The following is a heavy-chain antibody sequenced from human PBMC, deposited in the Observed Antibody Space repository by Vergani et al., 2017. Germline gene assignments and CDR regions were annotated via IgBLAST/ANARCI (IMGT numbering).Heavy chain of an antibody. CDR1: GGSISSGSYY. Sequence: QVQLQESGPGLVKPSQTLSLTCTVSGGSISSGSYYWSWIRQPAGKGLEWIGRIYTSGSTNYNPSLKSRVTISVDTSKNQFSLKLSSVTAADTAVYYCARDYYDSSGYVADAFDIWGQGTMVTVSS. CDR3: ARDYYDSSGYVADAFDI. D-gene: IGHD3-22*01. V-gene: IGHV4-61*02. CDR2: IYTSGST. J-gene: IGHJ3*02.